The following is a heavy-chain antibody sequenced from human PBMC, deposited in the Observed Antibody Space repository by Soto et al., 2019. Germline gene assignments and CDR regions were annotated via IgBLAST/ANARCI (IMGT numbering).Heavy chain of an antibody. Sequence: QVQLVQSGAEVKKPGSSVKVSCKASGDAFTNYIFDWVRQAPGQGLEWMGGIIPMFGPPKYAQTFQDRVTISADVSAGTAYLELPSLRFDDTAVYYCARGRDKTPVGLYFDSWGEGPRVTVSS. CDR2: IIPMFGPP. CDR3: ARGRDKTPVGLYFDS. V-gene: IGHV1-69*01. J-gene: IGHJ4*02. D-gene: IGHD4-17*01. CDR1: GDAFTNYI.